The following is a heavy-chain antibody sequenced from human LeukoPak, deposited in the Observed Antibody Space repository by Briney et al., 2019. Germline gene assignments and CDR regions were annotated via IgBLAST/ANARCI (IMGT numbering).Heavy chain of an antibody. CDR2: ITGGGANA. Sequence: GETLKLSCAASGFTFSSHGMNWVRQAPGKGLEWVSGITGGGANAYYADSVKGRFTISRDNSRNTLYLQMNSLRVEDTAVYHCAKDDSYIRFYSWGRGTLVTVSS. D-gene: IGHD3-22*01. CDR1: GFTFSSHG. V-gene: IGHV3-23*01. J-gene: IGHJ5*01. CDR3: AKDDSYIRFYS.